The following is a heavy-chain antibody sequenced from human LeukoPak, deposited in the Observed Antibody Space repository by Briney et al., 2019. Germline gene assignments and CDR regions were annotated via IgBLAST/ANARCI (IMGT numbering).Heavy chain of an antibody. CDR2: VSSKANSYAT. CDR3: AVAGQGYFQH. D-gene: IGHD6-19*01. CDR1: GFTFSGSA. V-gene: IGHV3-73*01. Sequence: VGSLRLSCAASGFTFSGSAMDGVRQASGKGLECVCRVSSKANSYATAYASSVEGRFTISRDDSKNTEYRHMNSLKTEDTAVYYCAVAGQGYFQHWGQGPLVSVSS. J-gene: IGHJ1*01.